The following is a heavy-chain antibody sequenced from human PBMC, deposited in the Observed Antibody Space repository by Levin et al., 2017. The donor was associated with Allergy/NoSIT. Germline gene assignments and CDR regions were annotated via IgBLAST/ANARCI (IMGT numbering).Heavy chain of an antibody. V-gene: IGHV3-23*01. D-gene: IGHD3-3*01. CDR3: AKAFWSGYSMGYYYYYMDV. CDR2: ISGSGGST. J-gene: IGHJ6*03. CDR1: GFTFSSYA. Sequence: AGGSLRLSCAASGFTFSSYAMSWVRQAPGKGLEWVSAISGSGGSTYYADSVKGRFTISRDNSKNTLYLQMNSLRAEDTAVYYCAKAFWSGYSMGYYYYYMDVWGKGTTVTVSS.